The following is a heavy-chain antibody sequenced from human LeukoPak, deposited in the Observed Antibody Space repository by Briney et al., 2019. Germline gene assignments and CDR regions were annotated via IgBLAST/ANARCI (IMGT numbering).Heavy chain of an antibody. CDR1: GYTFTGYY. Sequence: ASVKVSCKASGYTFTGYYMHWVRQAPGQGLEWMGIINPSGGSTSYAQKFQGRVTMTRDMSTSTDYMELSSLRSEDTAVYYCARDNSVEDTAWWFDPWGQGTLVTVSA. V-gene: IGHV1-46*01. CDR3: ARDNSVEDTAWWFDP. D-gene: IGHD4-23*01. J-gene: IGHJ5*02. CDR2: INPSGGST.